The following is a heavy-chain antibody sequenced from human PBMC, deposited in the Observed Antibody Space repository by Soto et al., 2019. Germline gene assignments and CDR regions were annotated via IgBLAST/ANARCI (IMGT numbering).Heavy chain of an antibody. J-gene: IGHJ6*02. CDR2: IYYSGST. CDR3: AGYNWNYYYYGMDV. Sequence: SETLSLTCTVAGGSISSYYWSWIRQPPGKGLEWIGYIYYSGSTNYNPSLKSRVTISADTSKNQFSLKLSSVTAADTAVYYCAGYNWNYYYYGMDVWGQGTTVTVSS. V-gene: IGHV4-59*01. CDR1: GGSISSYY. D-gene: IGHD1-1*01.